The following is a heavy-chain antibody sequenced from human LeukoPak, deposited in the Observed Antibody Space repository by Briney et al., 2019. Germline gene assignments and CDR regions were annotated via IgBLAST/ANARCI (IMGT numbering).Heavy chain of an antibody. CDR2: SNDSGGT. J-gene: IGHJ5*02. D-gene: IGHD6-6*01. Sequence: SETLSLTCAVYGGTFSGYYWSWIRQPPGKRLEWVGESNDSGGTNYNPSLKSRVTISADKSKNQVSLKLTSVTAADTAVYYCARVWGACIAARRGNNWFDPWGQGTLVTVSS. V-gene: IGHV4-34*01. CDR1: GGTFSGYY. CDR3: ARVWGACIAARRGNNWFDP.